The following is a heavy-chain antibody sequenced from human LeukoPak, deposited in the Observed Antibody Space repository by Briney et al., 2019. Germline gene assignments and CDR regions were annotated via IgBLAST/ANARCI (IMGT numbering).Heavy chain of an antibody. D-gene: IGHD4-23*01. V-gene: IGHV5-51*01. Sequence: GESLQISCQGSGHSFPSYWICWVRPMPGKGLESMAIIYPGDSDTRYSPSFQGQVTISADKSISTAYLQWSSLKASDTAMYYCARPRYGGNSIRGFRGAFDIWGQGTMVTVSS. CDR2: IYPGDSDT. CDR1: GHSFPSYW. J-gene: IGHJ3*02. CDR3: ARPRYGGNSIRGFRGAFDI.